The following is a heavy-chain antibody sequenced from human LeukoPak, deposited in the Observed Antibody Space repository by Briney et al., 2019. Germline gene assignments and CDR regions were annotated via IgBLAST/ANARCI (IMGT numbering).Heavy chain of an antibody. CDR3: ARDRNSGYSSGTFDY. J-gene: IGHJ4*02. CDR2: IWYDGSNK. CDR1: GFTFSSYA. V-gene: IGHV3-33*08. D-gene: IGHD6-25*01. Sequence: GALRLSCAASGFTFSSYAMSWVRQAPGKGLEWVAVIWYDGSNKYYADSVKGRFTISRDNSKNTLYLQMNSLRAEDTAVYYCARDRNSGYSSGTFDYWGQGTLVTVSS.